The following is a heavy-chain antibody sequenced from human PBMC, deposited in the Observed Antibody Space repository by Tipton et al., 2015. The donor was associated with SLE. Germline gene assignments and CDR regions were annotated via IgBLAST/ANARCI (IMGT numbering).Heavy chain of an antibody. CDR1: GGSISSYY. Sequence: TLSLTCTVSGGSISSYYWSWIRQPPGKGLEWIGYIYYSGSTNYNPSLKSRVTISVDTSKNQFSLKLSSVTAADTAVYYCARAGGAFDIWGQGTMVTASS. CDR2: IYYSGST. V-gene: IGHV4-59*01. CDR3: ARAGGAFDI. J-gene: IGHJ3*02. D-gene: IGHD2-15*01.